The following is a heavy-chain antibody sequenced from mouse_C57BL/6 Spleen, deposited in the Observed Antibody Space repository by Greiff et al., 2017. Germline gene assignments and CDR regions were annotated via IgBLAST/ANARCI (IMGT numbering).Heavy chain of an antibody. D-gene: IGHD1-3*01. CDR1: GFTFSDYY. CDR2: INYDGSST. Sequence: EVKVVESEGGLVQPGSSMKLSCTASGFTFSDYYMAWVRQVPEKGLEWVANINYDGSSTYYLDPLKSRFIISRDNAKNILYLQMSSLKSEDTATYYCARAKPYFDYWGQGTTLTVSS. V-gene: IGHV5-16*01. J-gene: IGHJ2*01. CDR3: ARAKPYFDY.